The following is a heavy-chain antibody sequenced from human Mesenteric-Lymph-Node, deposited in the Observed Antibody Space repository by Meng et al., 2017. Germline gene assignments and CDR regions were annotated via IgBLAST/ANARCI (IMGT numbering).Heavy chain of an antibody. CDR1: GYTFTSYD. J-gene: IGHJ3*02. CDR3: ARGFDGGAFDI. CDR2: MNPNSGNT. D-gene: IGHD3-16*01. Sequence: VQLVPLGSVVHQHGASVKVSCKSSGYTFTSYDINWVRQATGQGLEWMGWMNPNSGNTGYAQKFQGRVTITRNTSISTAYMELSSLRSEDTAVYYCARGFDGGAFDIWGQGTMVTVSS. V-gene: IGHV1-8*03.